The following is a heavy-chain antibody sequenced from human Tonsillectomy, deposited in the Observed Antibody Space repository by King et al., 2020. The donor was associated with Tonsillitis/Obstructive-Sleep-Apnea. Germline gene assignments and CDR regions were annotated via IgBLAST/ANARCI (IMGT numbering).Heavy chain of an antibody. J-gene: IGHJ4*02. CDR2: ISYDGSNK. Sequence: QLVQSGGGEVQPGRSLRLSCAVSGFTFSSYGMHWVRQAPGKGLEWVAVISYDGSNKYYADSVKGRFTISSDNSKNTLYLQMNSLRAEDTAVYYCAKGGEAFDYWGQGTLVTVSS. CDR3: AKGGEAFDY. D-gene: IGHD3-16*01. CDR1: GFTFSSYG. V-gene: IGHV3-30*18.